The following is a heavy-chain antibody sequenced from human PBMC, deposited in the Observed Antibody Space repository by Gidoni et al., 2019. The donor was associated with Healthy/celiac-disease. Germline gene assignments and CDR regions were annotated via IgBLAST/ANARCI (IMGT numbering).Heavy chain of an antibody. V-gene: IGHV4-39*01. CDR2: IYYSGST. J-gene: IGHJ5*02. Sequence: QLQLQESGPGLVKPSETLSLTCTVSGGSISSSSYYWGWIRQPPGKWLEWIGSIYYSGSTYYNPSLKSRVTISVDTSKNQFSLKLSSVTAADTAVYYCARQNAPNWNYAWFDPWGQGTLVTVSS. D-gene: IGHD1-7*01. CDR3: ARQNAPNWNYAWFDP. CDR1: GGSISSSSYY.